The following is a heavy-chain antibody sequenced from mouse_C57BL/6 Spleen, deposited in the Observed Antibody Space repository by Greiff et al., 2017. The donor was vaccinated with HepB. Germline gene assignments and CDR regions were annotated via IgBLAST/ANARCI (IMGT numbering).Heavy chain of an antibody. CDR3: TSPLKGY. V-gene: IGHV1-15*01. D-gene: IGHD1-3*01. J-gene: IGHJ2*01. Sequence: VKLVESGAELVRPGASVTLSCKASGYTFTDYEMHWVKQTPVHGLEWIGAIDPETGGTAYNQKFKGKAILTADKSSSTAYMELRSLTSEDSAVYYCTSPLKGYWGQGTTLTVSS. CDR2: IDPETGGT. CDR1: GYTFTDYE.